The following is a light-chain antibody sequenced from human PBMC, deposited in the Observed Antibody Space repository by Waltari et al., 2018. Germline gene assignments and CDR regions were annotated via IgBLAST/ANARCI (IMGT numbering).Light chain of an antibody. J-gene: IGLJ1*01. CDR1: SSDVGRYNF. Sequence: QSALTQPLSVSGSPGQSVTISCTGTSSDVGRYNFVSWYQQHPGKAPKLMIHDVAKRPSGVPDRFSGSKSGNTASLTISGLHAEDEADYFCYSYAGSYTYVFGTGTKVTVL. V-gene: IGLV2-11*01. CDR2: DVA. CDR3: YSYAGSYTYV.